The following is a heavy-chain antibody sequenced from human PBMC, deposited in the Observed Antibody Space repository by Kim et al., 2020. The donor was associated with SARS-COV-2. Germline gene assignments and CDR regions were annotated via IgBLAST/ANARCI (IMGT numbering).Heavy chain of an antibody. CDR3: AKHIVSGSGSHYSRHYLALDV. CDR1: GASISGTNYY. J-gene: IGHJ6*02. Sequence: SETLSLTCTVSGASISGTNYYWGWIRQPPGKGLEWIGSIYNSGSTYYNPSLKSRVTISVDTSKNQFSLKLSSVTAADTAVYYCAKHIVSGSGSHYSRHYLALDVWGQATSVTVSS. D-gene: IGHD3-10*01. V-gene: IGHV4-39*01. CDR2: IYNSGST.